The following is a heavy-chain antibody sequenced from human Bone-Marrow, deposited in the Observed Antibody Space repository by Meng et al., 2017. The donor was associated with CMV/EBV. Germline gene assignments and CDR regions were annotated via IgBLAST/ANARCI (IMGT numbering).Heavy chain of an antibody. D-gene: IGHD1-26*01. CDR1: GGTFSSYA. CDR2: MNPNSGNT. Sequence: ASVKVSCKASGGTFSSYAINWVRQATGQGLEWMGWMNPNSGNTGYAQKFQGRVTITRNTSISTAYMELSSLRSEDTAVYYCARAWELLPLGYYYGMDVWGQGTTVTVSS. V-gene: IGHV1-8*03. CDR3: ARAWELLPLGYYYGMDV. J-gene: IGHJ6*02.